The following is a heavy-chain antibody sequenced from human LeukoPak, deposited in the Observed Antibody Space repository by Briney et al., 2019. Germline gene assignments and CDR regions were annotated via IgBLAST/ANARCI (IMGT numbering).Heavy chain of an antibody. CDR3: ARGPITAAFDC. Sequence: GASVKVSCKASGYAFAGYYIHWFRQAPGQGLEWMGWINPDNGGSGDAQKFQGRVTLTRDTSVNTVYMELTRLRSDDTAIYYCARGPITAAFDCWGQGTLVTVSS. D-gene: IGHD5-12*01. CDR1: GYAFAGYY. V-gene: IGHV1-2*02. CDR2: INPDNGGS. J-gene: IGHJ4*02.